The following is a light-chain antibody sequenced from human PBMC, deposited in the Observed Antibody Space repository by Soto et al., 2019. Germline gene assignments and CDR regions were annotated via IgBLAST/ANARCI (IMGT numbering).Light chain of an antibody. J-gene: IGLJ3*02. V-gene: IGLV2-14*01. CDR3: SSYTTSSTSV. Sequence: QSALTQPASVSGSPGQSITISCSGTSSDVGGYNYVSWYQQYPGKAPKLMIYEVNNRPSGVSNRFSGSKSANTASLTISGLQAEDEADYYCSSYTTSSTSVFGGGTKLTVL. CDR1: SSDVGGYNY. CDR2: EVN.